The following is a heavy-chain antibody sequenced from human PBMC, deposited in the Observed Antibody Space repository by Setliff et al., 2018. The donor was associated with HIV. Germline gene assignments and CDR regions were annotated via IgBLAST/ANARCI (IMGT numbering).Heavy chain of an antibody. CDR3: AAFHVSPVTTQDY. D-gene: IGHD4-17*01. J-gene: IGHJ4*02. CDR2: LSPSGTT. Sequence: PSETLSLTCTVYGGSFSNYYTNWIRQPPGKGLEWIGELSPSGTTRPNPSLQSRVIISLDTSKNQFSLKLTSVTAADTAMYYCAAFHVSPVTTQDYWGQGTPVTVSS. V-gene: IGHV4-34*01. CDR1: GGSFSNYY.